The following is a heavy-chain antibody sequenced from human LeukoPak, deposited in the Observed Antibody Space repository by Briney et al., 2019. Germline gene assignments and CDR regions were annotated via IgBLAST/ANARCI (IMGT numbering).Heavy chain of an antibody. CDR1: GASISNYY. V-gene: IGHV4-59*12. D-gene: IGHD1-26*01. J-gene: IGHJ4*02. CDR3: AREIVGATGIDY. CDR2: IYYSGRT. Sequence: SETLSLTCTVSGASISNYYWSWIRQPPGKGLEWIGYIYYSGRTNYNPSLKSRVTISVDTSKNQFSLKLISVTAADTAVYYCAREIVGATGIDYWGQGTLVTVSS.